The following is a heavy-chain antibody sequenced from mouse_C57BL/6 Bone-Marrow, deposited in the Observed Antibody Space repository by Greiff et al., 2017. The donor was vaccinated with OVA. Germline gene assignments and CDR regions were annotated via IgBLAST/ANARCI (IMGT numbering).Heavy chain of an antibody. CDR3: ARRSYYDSYAMDY. V-gene: IGHV1-55*01. CDR2: IYPGSGST. D-gene: IGHD2-1*01. Sequence: QVQLKQPGAELVKPGASVKMSCKASGYTFTSYWITWVKQRPGQGLEWIGDIYPGSGSTNYNEKFKSKATLTVDTSSSTAYMQLSSLTSEDSAVYYCARRSYYDSYAMDYWGQGTSVTVSS. J-gene: IGHJ4*01. CDR1: GYTFTSYW.